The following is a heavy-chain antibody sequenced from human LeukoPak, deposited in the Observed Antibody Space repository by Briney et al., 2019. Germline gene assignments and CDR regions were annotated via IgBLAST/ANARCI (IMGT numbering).Heavy chain of an antibody. J-gene: IGHJ4*02. CDR2: TYYRSKWYN. Sequence: SQTHSLTCVVSGDSLSSKNGAWNWIRQSPSRGLEWLGRTYYRSKWYNDYAESMEGRMTISQDTSKNQYSLHLNSVTPDDTAVYYCARDFGTTGWHTFDYWGQGTLVTVSS. D-gene: IGHD6-19*01. V-gene: IGHV6-1*01. CDR3: ARDFGTTGWHTFDY. CDR1: GDSLSSKNGA.